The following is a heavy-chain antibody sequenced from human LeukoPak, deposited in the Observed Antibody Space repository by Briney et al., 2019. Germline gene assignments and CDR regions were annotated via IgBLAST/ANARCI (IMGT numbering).Heavy chain of an antibody. V-gene: IGHV3-7*01. CDR1: GFTFSNYW. D-gene: IGHD4-17*01. CDR3: TRDDYVDSATDAFDV. J-gene: IGHJ3*01. Sequence: GGSLRLSCVASGFTFSNYWMSWVRQAPGKGLEWVANIKQDGSQTYYVDSVKGRFTISRDNAKNSLYLQLNSLRAEDTAVYYCTRDDYVDSATDAFDVWGPGTLVTVSS. CDR2: IKQDGSQT.